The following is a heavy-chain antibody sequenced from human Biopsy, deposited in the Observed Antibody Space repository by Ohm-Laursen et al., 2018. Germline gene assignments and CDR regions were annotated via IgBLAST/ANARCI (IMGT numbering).Heavy chain of an antibody. V-gene: IGHV1-69*06. J-gene: IGHJ5*02. D-gene: IGHD3-10*01. CDR1: GGTFISYV. CDR3: AGGAAKGNPYDH. Sequence: SSVKVSCKASGGTFISYVISWVRQAPGQGLEWLGRIIPTFDTPTYAPDFQGRVTFTADKSTGTAHLDLSRLTSEDAAIYYCAGGAAKGNPYDHWGQGTLVTVSS. CDR2: IIPTFDTP.